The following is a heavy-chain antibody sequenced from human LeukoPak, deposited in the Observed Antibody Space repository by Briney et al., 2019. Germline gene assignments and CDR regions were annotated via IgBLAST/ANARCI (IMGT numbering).Heavy chain of an antibody. Sequence: PGGSLRLSCAASGFTFSSYAMSWVRQAPGKGLEWVSAISGIGGSTYYADSVKGRFTISRDNSKNTLYLQMNSLRAEDTAVYYCAKGPSRYYDSSGYFWFDYWGQGTLVTVSS. V-gene: IGHV3-23*01. CDR1: GFTFSSYA. CDR3: AKGPSRYYDSSGYFWFDY. D-gene: IGHD3-22*01. CDR2: ISGIGGST. J-gene: IGHJ4*02.